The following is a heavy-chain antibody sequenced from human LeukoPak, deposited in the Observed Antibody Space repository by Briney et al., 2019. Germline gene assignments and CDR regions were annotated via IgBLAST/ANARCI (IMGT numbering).Heavy chain of an antibody. V-gene: IGHV4-59*01. CDR2: IYYSGST. J-gene: IGHJ5*02. CDR3: ARGRTYRSSSWFDP. Sequence: SETLSLTCTVSGGSISSYYWSWIRQPPGKGLEWIGYIYYSGSTNYSPSLKSRVTISVDTSKNQFSLKLSSVTAADTAVYYCARGRTYRSSSWFDPWGQGTLVTVSS. D-gene: IGHD6-6*01. CDR1: GGSISSYY.